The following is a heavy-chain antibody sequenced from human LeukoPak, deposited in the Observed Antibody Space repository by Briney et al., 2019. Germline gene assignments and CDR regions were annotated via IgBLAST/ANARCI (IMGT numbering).Heavy chain of an antibody. CDR1: GGTFSSYA. V-gene: IGHV1-69*13. CDR2: IIPIFGTA. CDR3: ARSVLGDFYYYYMDV. J-gene: IGHJ6*03. Sequence: GASVKVSCKASGGTFSSYAISWVRQTPGQGLEGMGGIIPIFGTANYAQKFQGRVTITADESTSTAYMELSSLRSEDTAVYYCARSVLGDFYYYYMDVWGKGTTVTISS.